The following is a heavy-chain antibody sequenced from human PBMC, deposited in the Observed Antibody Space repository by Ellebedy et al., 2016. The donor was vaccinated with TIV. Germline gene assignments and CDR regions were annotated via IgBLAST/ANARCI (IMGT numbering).Heavy chain of an antibody. CDR3: ARARSSKYYYDSSAPAWFDP. D-gene: IGHD3-22*01. V-gene: IGHV1-18*04. J-gene: IGHJ5*02. CDR2: ISAYNGNT. Sequence: ASVKVSCKASGYTFTSYGISWVRQAPGQGLEWMGWISAYNGNTNYAQKLQGRITMTTDTSTSTAYMELRSLRSDDTAVYYCARARSSKYYYDSSAPAWFDPWGQGTLVTVSS. CDR1: GYTFTSYG.